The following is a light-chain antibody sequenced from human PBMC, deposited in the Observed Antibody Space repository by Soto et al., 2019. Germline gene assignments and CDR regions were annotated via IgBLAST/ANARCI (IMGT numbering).Light chain of an antibody. Sequence: DIQMTQSPSSLSASVGDRVTISCRASQSINIYLNWYQQQPGKAPQLLISAASSLQSGVPSRFSGSGSGTDFTLTISTLQSDDSATYYCQQSYSSPLTFGGGTKVEI. CDR2: AAS. V-gene: IGKV1-39*01. CDR3: QQSYSSPLT. CDR1: QSINIY. J-gene: IGKJ4*01.